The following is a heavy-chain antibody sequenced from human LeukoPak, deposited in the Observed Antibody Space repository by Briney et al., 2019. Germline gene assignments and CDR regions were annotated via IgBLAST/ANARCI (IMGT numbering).Heavy chain of an antibody. D-gene: IGHD1-14*01. CDR1: GYSFTDHY. CDR2: INPNSGDT. Sequence: ASVKVSCKASGYSFTDHYLHWVRQAPGQGLEWMGWINPNSGDTNYAQKFQGRVTMTRDTSIKTACMELRSLRSEDTAVYYCAKHDRTTFWGQGTLVTVSS. J-gene: IGHJ4*02. V-gene: IGHV1-2*02. CDR3: AKHDRTTF.